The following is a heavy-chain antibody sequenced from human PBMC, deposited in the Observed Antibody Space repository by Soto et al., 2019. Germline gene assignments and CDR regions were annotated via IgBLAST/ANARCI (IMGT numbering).Heavy chain of an antibody. V-gene: IGHV4-34*02. CDR2: INHGRST. CDR1: GASLSDYS. CDR3: ARGGGKSGYFFDY. J-gene: IGHJ4*02. Sequence: QVQIRQWGAGLLKPSETLSLRCAVYGASLSDYSWSWIRQSPDKGLEWIGEINHGRSTKYNPSLKSLVTIAADTSKNQVSLILTSATAAATAVYRCARGGGKSGYFFDYWGRGTLVTVSS. D-gene: IGHD5-12*01.